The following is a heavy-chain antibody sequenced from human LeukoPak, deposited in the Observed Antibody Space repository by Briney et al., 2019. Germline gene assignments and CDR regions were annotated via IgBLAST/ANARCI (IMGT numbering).Heavy chain of an antibody. J-gene: IGHJ3*02. V-gene: IGHV3-7*01. CDR2: IKQDGSEK. Sequence: PGGSLRLSCAASGFTFSSYWMSWVRQAPGKGLEWVANIKQDGSEKYYVDPVKGRFTISRDNAKNSLYLQMNSLRAEDTAVYYCAREGWYYDFWSGYKHDAFDIWGQGTMVTVSS. CDR3: AREGWYYDFWSGYKHDAFDI. D-gene: IGHD3-3*01. CDR1: GFTFSSYW.